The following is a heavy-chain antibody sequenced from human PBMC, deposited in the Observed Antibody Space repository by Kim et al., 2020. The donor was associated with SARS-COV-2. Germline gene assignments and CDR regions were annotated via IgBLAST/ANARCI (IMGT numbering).Heavy chain of an antibody. CDR3: AKLYSSSSPFSDY. Sequence: ADSVKGRFTISRDNSKNTLYLQMNSLRAEDTAVYYCAKLYSSSSPFSDYWGQGTLVTVSS. V-gene: IGHV3-23*01. J-gene: IGHJ4*02. D-gene: IGHD6-13*01.